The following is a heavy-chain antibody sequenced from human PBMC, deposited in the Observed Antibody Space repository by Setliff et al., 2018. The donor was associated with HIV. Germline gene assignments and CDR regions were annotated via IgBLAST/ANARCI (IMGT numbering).Heavy chain of an antibody. V-gene: IGHV3-33*06. CDR3: AKDRDFISARLTHFYYFGLDV. CDR1: GFTFSHYA. CDR2: IWYDGSEK. D-gene: IGHD3-10*01. Sequence: GGSLRLSCAVSGFTFSHYAMHWVRQSPGRGLEWVALIWYDGSEKYYADSVKGRFTISRYNAKNTLYLEMNSLRAEDTAVYYCAKDRDFISARLTHFYYFGLDVWGQGSTVTVSS. J-gene: IGHJ6*02.